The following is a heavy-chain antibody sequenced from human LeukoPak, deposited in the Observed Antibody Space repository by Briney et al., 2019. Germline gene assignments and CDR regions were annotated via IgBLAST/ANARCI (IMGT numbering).Heavy chain of an antibody. CDR3: ARESVTESTQDY. CDR2: INHSGST. Sequence: SETLSLTCDVYGGSFSGYYWSWIRQPPEKGLEWIGEINHSGSTNYNPSLKSRVTISVDTSKNQFSLKLSSVTAADTAVYYCARESVTESTQDYWGQGTLVTVSS. CDR1: GGSFSGYY. J-gene: IGHJ4*02. V-gene: IGHV4-34*01. D-gene: IGHD2-21*02.